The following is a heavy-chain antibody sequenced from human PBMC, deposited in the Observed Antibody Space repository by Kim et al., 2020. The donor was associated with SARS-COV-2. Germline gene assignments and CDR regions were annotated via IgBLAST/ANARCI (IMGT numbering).Heavy chain of an antibody. Sequence: GGSLRLSCAASGFTFSSYAMSWVRQAPGKGLEWVSAISGSGGSTYYADSVKGRFTISRDNSKNTLYLQMNSLRAEDTAVYYCANIAVAGTDYYYGMDVWGQGTTVTVAS. V-gene: IGHV3-23*01. J-gene: IGHJ6*02. CDR3: ANIAVAGTDYYYGMDV. CDR2: ISGSGGST. CDR1: GFTFSSYA. D-gene: IGHD6-19*01.